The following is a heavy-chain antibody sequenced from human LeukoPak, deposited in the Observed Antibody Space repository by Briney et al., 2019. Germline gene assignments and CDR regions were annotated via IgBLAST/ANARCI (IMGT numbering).Heavy chain of an antibody. J-gene: IGHJ6*04. V-gene: IGHV3-11*04. Sequence: GGSLRLSCAASRFTFSDYYMSWIRQAPGKGQEWVSYISSSGSTIYYEDSVKGRFTISRDNAKNSLYLQMNSLRAEDTAVYYCAELGITMIGGVWGKGTTVTISS. CDR2: ISSSGSTI. D-gene: IGHD3-10*02. CDR3: AELGITMIGGV. CDR1: RFTFSDYY.